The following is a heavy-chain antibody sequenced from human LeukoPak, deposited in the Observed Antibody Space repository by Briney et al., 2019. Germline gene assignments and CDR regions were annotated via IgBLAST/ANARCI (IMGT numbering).Heavy chain of an antibody. V-gene: IGHV4-39*01. CDR2: IYYSGST. CDR1: GGSISSSSYY. J-gene: IGHJ3*02. CDR3: ARTRRALDAFDI. Sequence: SETLSLTCTVSGGSISSSSYYWGWIRQPPGKGLEWIGSIYYSGSTYYNPSLKSRVTISVDTSKNQFSLKLSSVTAADTAVYYCARTRRALDAFDIWGQGTMVTVSS.